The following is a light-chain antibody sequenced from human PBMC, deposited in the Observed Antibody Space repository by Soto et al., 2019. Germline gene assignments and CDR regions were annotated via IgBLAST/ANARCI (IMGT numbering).Light chain of an antibody. Sequence: DIQLTQSPSSLTASVGDSFTITCRASQRINNILNWYQQKPGKAPKLLSQTASSLQTGVPYRFNGGGSGTDFSLTINSLKHEDFATYYCQQSSTTRWTFGQGTKVDI. CDR3: QQSSTTRWT. J-gene: IGKJ1*01. V-gene: IGKV1-39*01. CDR2: TAS. CDR1: QRINNI.